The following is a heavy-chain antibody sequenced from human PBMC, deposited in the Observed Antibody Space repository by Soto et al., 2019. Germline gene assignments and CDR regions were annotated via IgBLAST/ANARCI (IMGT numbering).Heavy chain of an antibody. J-gene: IGHJ6*04. V-gene: IGHV3-30*03. Sequence: GGSLRLSCAASGFTFSSYGMHWVRQAPGKGLEWVAVISYDGSNKYYADSVKGRFTISRDNSKNTLCLQMNSLRAEDTAVYYCARGGGGSYGYYSYYGMAVGGKGTTVPASS. CDR3: ARGGGGSYGYYSYYGMAV. CDR2: ISYDGSNK. CDR1: GFTFSSYG. D-gene: IGHD1-26*01.